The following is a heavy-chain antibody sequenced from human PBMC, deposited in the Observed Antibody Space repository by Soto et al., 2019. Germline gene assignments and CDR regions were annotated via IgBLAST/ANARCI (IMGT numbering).Heavy chain of an antibody. D-gene: IGHD1-26*01. CDR3: ARRQWELLP. V-gene: IGHV1-3*01. Sequence: QVQLVQSGAEVKKPGASVKVSCKASGYTFTRYTIHWVRQAPGQRLEWMGWINAANDNTKYSQRFQGRVTITRDTSASTAYMELSSLRSEDTAVYYCARRQWELLPWGQGTLVTVSS. CDR2: INAANDNT. J-gene: IGHJ5*02. CDR1: GYTFTRYT.